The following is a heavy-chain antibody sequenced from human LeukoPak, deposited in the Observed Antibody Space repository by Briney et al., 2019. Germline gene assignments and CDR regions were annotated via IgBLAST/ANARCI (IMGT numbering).Heavy chain of an antibody. Sequence: SVKVSCKASGFTFHTSAMQWVRQARGQRLEWIGWIVLGSGNTVYSHKFHDRVIITRDMSTSTVYMELDSLGSEDTAVYYCAAQRGASLHDFWSTRLFDPWGQGTLVTVSS. V-gene: IGHV1-58*02. J-gene: IGHJ5*02. D-gene: IGHD3-3*01. CDR1: GFTFHTSA. CDR2: IVLGSGNT. CDR3: AAQRGASLHDFWSTRLFDP.